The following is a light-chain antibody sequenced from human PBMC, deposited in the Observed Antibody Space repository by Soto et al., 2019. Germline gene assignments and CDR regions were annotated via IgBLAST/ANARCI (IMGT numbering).Light chain of an antibody. CDR2: RAS. CDR3: QQYNSYPPT. J-gene: IGKJ1*01. Sequence: DIQMTQSPSTLSASIGDRVTITCRASQSISSWLAWYQQKPGKAPSVLIYRASRLQSAVPSRFSGSGSGTEFTHTISSLQPDDSATYYCQQYNSYPPTFGQGTKVEVK. CDR1: QSISSW. V-gene: IGKV1-5*03.